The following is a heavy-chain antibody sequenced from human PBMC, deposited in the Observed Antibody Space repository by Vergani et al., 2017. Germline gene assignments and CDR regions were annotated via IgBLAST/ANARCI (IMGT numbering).Heavy chain of an antibody. Sequence: EVQLVVSGGGLVQPGRSLRLSCAASGFTFDDYAMHWVRQAPGKGLEWVSGISWNSGSIGYADSVKGRFTISRDNAKNSLYLQMNSLRAEDTALYYCAKALYYYDSSGYYYAHAFDIWGQGTMVTVSS. D-gene: IGHD3-22*01. V-gene: IGHV3-9*01. CDR3: AKALYYYDSSGYYYAHAFDI. CDR1: GFTFDDYA. CDR2: ISWNSGSI. J-gene: IGHJ3*02.